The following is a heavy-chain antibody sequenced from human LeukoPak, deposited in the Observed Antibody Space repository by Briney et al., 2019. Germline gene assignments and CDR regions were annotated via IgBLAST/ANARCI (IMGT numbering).Heavy chain of an antibody. J-gene: IGHJ3*02. CDR3: ARYCNSASCSDFKGAFDI. CDR1: GGFLTTHY. Sequence: SQTLSLTCTVSGGFLTTHYWAWVGQPAGRGLEWIGRVHSTGSTNYSPYFESRVPMSVDTSKNQLSLRLTSVTVADSAMYYCARYCNSASCSDFKGAFDIWGHGTMVTVSS. V-gene: IGHV4-4*07. D-gene: IGHD2-2*01. CDR2: VHSTGST.